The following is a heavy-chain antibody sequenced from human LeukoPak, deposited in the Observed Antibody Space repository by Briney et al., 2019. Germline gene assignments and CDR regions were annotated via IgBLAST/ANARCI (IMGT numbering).Heavy chain of an antibody. V-gene: IGHV4-59*08. CDR2: IYFTGNT. J-gene: IGHJ4*02. CDR1: GVSISGDY. D-gene: IGHD2/OR15-2a*01. Sequence: KSSETLSLTCTVSGVSISGDYWSWIRQPPGKGLEWIGYIYFTGNTDHNPSLKSRVTLSMDTSKNQFSLKLTSVTAADTAVYYCARHPFSSPFDFWGQGTLVTVSS. CDR3: ARHPFSSPFDF.